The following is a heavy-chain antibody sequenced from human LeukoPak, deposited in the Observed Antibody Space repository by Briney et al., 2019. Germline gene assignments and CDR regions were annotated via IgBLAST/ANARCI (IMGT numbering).Heavy chain of an antibody. J-gene: IGHJ3*02. D-gene: IGHD1-20*01. V-gene: IGHV4-61*02. Sequence: SETLSLTCTVSGGSISSGSYYWSWIRQPAGKGLEWIGRIYTSGSTNYNPSLKSRVTISVDTSKNQFSLKLSSVTAADTAVYYCARDVGLRSDNWNSDAFDIWGQGTMVTVSS. CDR1: GGSISSGSYY. CDR2: IYTSGST. CDR3: ARDVGLRSDNWNSDAFDI.